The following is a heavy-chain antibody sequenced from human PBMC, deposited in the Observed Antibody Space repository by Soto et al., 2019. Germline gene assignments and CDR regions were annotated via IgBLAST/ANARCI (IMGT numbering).Heavy chain of an antibody. D-gene: IGHD3-22*01. CDR1: GFTFTNAW. V-gene: IGHV3-15*07. CDR3: TTDSYSTIIIVRFDY. Sequence: GGSLRLSCAASGFTFTNAWINWVRQAPGKGLEWVGRIKSKTDGGTTDYAEPVKDRFAISRDDSNNMVYLQMNSLKIEDTAVYYCTTDSYSTIIIVRFDYWGHGTLVTVSS. J-gene: IGHJ4*01. CDR2: IKSKTDGGTT.